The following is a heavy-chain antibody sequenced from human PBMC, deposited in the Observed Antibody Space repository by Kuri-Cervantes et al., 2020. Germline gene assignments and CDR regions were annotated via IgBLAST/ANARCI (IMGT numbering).Heavy chain of an antibody. D-gene: IGHD3-10*01. CDR1: GFTFSSSW. CDR2: INPNGSKI. CDR3: AKGLFGSGRGAFDI. Sequence: GESLKISCAASGFTFSSSWMTWVRQAPGKGLEWVTNINPNGSKINYVDSVKGRFTISRDNAKNSLYLQMNSLRAEDTALYYCAKGLFGSGRGAFDIWGQGTMVTVSS. V-gene: IGHV3-7*03. J-gene: IGHJ3*02.